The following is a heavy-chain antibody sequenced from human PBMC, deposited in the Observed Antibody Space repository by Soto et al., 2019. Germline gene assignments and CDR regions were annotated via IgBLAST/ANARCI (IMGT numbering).Heavy chain of an antibody. Sequence: AGGSLRLSCAASGFTFSSYGMHWVRQAPGKGLEWVAVIWYDGSNKYYADSVKGRFTISRDNSKNTLYLQMNSLRAEDTAVYYCARDPYYYDSSPMDVWGQGTTVTVSS. CDR3: ARDPYYYDSSPMDV. D-gene: IGHD3-22*01. V-gene: IGHV3-33*01. CDR1: GFTFSSYG. J-gene: IGHJ6*02. CDR2: IWYDGSNK.